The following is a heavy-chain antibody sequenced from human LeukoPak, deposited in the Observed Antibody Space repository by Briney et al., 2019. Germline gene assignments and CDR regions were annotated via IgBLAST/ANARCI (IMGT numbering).Heavy chain of an antibody. CDR3: ARGSGYVLDY. D-gene: IGHD2-15*01. CDR1: GFSFSAFE. CDR2: ISTGGRTI. J-gene: IGHJ4*02. Sequence: PGGSLRLSCAASGFSFSAFEMNWVRQAPGKGLEWISHISTGGRTIYYADSVKGRFTISRDNAKNSLYLQMNNLRGEGTGVYYCARGSGYVLDYWTQGTLVTVSS. V-gene: IGHV3-48*03.